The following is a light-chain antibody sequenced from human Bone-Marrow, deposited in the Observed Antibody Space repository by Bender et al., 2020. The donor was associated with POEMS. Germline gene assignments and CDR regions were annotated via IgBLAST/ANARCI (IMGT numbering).Light chain of an antibody. V-gene: IGLV1-40*01. CDR3: QSYDSSLNSWV. CDR1: SSNTGSGYD. J-gene: IGLJ3*02. CDR2: GYN. Sequence: QSVLTQPPSVSGAPGQRATISCTGSSSNTGSGYDINWYQHLPGTAPKLLIYGYNNRPSGVPDRFSGSKSGTSASLAITGLQTEDEADYYCQSYDSSLNSWVFGGGTRLTVL.